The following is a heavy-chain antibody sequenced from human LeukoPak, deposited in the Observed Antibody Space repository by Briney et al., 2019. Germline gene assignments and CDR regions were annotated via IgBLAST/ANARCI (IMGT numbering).Heavy chain of an antibody. CDR3: ARGLITMVRGVISAAGY. J-gene: IGHJ4*02. CDR2: MNPNSGNT. Sequence: ASVKVSCKASGYTFTSYDINWVRQATGQGLEWMGWMNPNSGNTGYAQKFQGRVTMTRNTSISTAYMELSSLGSEDTAVYYCARGLITMVRGVISAAGYWGQGTLVTVSS. CDR1: GYTFTSYD. D-gene: IGHD3-10*01. V-gene: IGHV1-8*01.